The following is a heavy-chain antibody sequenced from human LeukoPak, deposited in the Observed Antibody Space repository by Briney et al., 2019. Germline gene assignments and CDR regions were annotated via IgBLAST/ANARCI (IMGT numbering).Heavy chain of an antibody. J-gene: IGHJ4*02. CDR3: ARDGDYGGYFDH. D-gene: IGHD4-23*01. V-gene: IGHV3-48*03. Sequence: PGGSLRLSCAASGFTFSSYEMNWVRQAPGKGLEWVSYISSSGSTIHNADSVKGRFTISRDNAKNSLYLQMNSLRAEDTAVYYCARDGDYGGYFDHWGQGTLVTVSS. CDR2: ISSSGSTI. CDR1: GFTFSSYE.